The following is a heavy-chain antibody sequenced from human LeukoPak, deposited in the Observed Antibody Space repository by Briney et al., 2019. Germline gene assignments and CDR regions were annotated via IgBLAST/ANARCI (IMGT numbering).Heavy chain of an antibody. CDR3: ARVARSYCSSTSCPTRSLDY. CDR2: IYYSGST. Sequence: SQTLSLTCTVSGGSISSGDYYWSWIRQPPGKGLEWIGYIYYSGSTYYNPSLKSRVTISVDTSKNQFSLKLSSVTAADTAVYYCARVARSYCSSTSCPTRSLDYWGQGTLVTVSS. CDR1: GGSISSGDYY. J-gene: IGHJ4*02. V-gene: IGHV4-30-4*08. D-gene: IGHD2-2*01.